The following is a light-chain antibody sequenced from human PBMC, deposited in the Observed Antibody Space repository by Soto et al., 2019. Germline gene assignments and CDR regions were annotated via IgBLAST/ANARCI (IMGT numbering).Light chain of an antibody. CDR3: QQYGSSRRT. Sequence: EIVLTQSPGTLSLSPGERATLSCRASQSVSSSYLAWYQQKPGQAPRLLIYGASSRATGIPDRFSGSGSGIDFTLTISRLEPEDFAVYYCQQYGSSRRTFGQGTKVDIK. V-gene: IGKV3-20*01. CDR1: QSVSSSY. J-gene: IGKJ1*01. CDR2: GAS.